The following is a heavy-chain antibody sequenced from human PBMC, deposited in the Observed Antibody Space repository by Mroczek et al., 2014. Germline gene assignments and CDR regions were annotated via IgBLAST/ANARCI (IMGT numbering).Heavy chain of an antibody. CDR2: IYYSGST. V-gene: IGHV4-59*01. CDR1: GGSISSYY. D-gene: IGHD5-18*01. Sequence: QVQLQESGPGLVKPSETLSLTCTVSGGSISSYYWSWIRQPPGKGLEWIGYIYYSGSTNYNPSLKSRVTISVDTSKNQFSLKLSSVTAADTAVYYCARSLGYSYGLLYFDYWGQGTLVTVSS. J-gene: IGHJ4*02. CDR3: ARSLGYSYGLLYFDY.